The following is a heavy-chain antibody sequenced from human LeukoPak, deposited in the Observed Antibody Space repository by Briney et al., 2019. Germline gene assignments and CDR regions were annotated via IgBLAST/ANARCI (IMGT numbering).Heavy chain of an antibody. J-gene: IGHJ6*02. Sequence: SETLSLTCTVSGGSISSGGHSWSWIRQPPGKGLEWIGYIYHSGSGSTYYNPSLKSRVTISIDKSKNQFSLKLNSVTAADTAVYYRARINDFWSGPTLDVWGQGTTVTVSS. CDR2: IYHSGSGST. CDR1: GGSISSGGHS. CDR3: ARINDFWSGPTLDV. D-gene: IGHD3-3*01. V-gene: IGHV4-30-2*01.